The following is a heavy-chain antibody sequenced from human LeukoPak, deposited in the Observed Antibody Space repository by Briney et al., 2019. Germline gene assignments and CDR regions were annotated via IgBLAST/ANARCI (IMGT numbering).Heavy chain of an antibody. J-gene: IGHJ3*02. D-gene: IGHD5-24*01. CDR3: ARVRDGYNDAYDI. CDR1: GYTLTSYY. Sequence: ASVKVSCKASGYTLTSYYMHWVRQAPGQGLEWMGIINPSGGSTSYAQNFQGRVTMTRDTSTSTVYMELSSLRSEDTAVYYCARVRDGYNDAYDIWGQGTMVTVPS. V-gene: IGHV1-46*01. CDR2: INPSGGST.